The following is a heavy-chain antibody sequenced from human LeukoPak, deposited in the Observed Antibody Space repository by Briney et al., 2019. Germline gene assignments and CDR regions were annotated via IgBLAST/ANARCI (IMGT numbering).Heavy chain of an antibody. CDR3: ARGSFVSSSSDFDY. CDR1: GYTFTSYD. J-gene: IGHJ4*02. CDR2: MNPNSGNT. D-gene: IGHD6-6*01. Sequence: ASVKVSCKASGYTFTSYDINWVRQATGQGLEWMGWMNPNSGNTGYAQKFQGRVTITRNTSISTAYMELSSLRSEDTAVYYCARGSFVSSSSDFDYWGQGTLVTVSS. V-gene: IGHV1-8*03.